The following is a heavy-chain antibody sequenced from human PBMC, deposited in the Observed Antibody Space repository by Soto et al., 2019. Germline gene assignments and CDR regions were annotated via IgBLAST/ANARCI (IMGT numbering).Heavy chain of an antibody. Sequence: GGSLRLSCAASGFTVSSNYMSWVRQAPGKGLEWVSVIYSGGSTYYAESVKGRFTISRDNSKNTLYLQMNSLRAEDTAVYYCARGGYSGSYWPFDYWGQGTLVTVSS. V-gene: IGHV3-53*01. CDR3: ARGGYSGSYWPFDY. CDR2: IYSGGST. D-gene: IGHD1-26*01. CDR1: GFTVSSNY. J-gene: IGHJ4*02.